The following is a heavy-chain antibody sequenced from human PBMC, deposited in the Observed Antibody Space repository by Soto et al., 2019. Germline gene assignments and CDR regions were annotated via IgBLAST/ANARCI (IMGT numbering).Heavy chain of an antibody. CDR2: INPRSGDT. J-gene: IGHJ5*02. CDR1: GYTFIGYY. D-gene: IGHD1-26*01. Sequence: QVQLVQSGAEVKKPGASVKVSCKASGYTFIGYYIHWVRQAPGPRLAWMGRINPRSGDTTYAQKFQGRLTMTRDTSISTAYMELSSLRSDDTAVYYCGRDGVGATPLGWFDPWGQGSLVTFSS. CDR3: GRDGVGATPLGWFDP. V-gene: IGHV1-2*06.